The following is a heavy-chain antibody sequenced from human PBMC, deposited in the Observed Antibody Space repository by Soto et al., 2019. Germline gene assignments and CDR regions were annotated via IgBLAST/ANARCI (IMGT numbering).Heavy chain of an antibody. CDR2: ISWNSNSI. D-gene: IGHD3-9*01. V-gene: IGHV3-9*01. CDR1: PCTFDDYA. J-gene: IGHJ4*02. Sequence: SRRCSCAASPCTFDDYAMHRSRQAPGTGLEWVSGISWNSNSIGYADSVKGRFTISRDNAKNSLYLQMNSLRAEDTALYYCARGIWVPYVILNGCDYWGQRTLRTVSS. CDR3: ARGIWVPYVILNGCDY.